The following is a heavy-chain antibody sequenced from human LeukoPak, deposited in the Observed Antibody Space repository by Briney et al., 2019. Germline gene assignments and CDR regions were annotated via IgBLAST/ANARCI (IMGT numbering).Heavy chain of an antibody. D-gene: IGHD5-24*01. CDR2: IIPIFGTA. CDR1: GGTFSSYA. Sequence: SVKVSCKTSGGTFSSYAISWVRQAPGRGLEWMGGIIPIFGTANYAQKFQGRVTITTDESTSTAYMELSSLRSEDTAVYYCARGRDGYNYGYWGQGTLVTVSS. J-gene: IGHJ4*02. V-gene: IGHV1-69*05. CDR3: ARGRDGYNYGY.